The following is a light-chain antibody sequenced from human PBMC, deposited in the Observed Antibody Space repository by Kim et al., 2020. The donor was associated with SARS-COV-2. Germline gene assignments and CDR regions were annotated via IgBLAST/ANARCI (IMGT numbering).Light chain of an antibody. Sequence: SYELTQPPSVSVSPGQTASITCSGDKLGDKYACWYQQKPGQSPVLVIYQDSKRPSGIPERFSGSNSGNTATLTINGTQAMDEADYYCQAWESSTVVFGGG. CDR1: KLGDKY. CDR3: QAWESSTVV. V-gene: IGLV3-1*01. CDR2: QDS. J-gene: IGLJ2*01.